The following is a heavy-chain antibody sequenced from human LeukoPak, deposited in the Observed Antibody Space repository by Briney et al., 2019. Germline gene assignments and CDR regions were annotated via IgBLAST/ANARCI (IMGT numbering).Heavy chain of an antibody. CDR3: ARGWIHLWLSS. CDR1: GGTFTSYA. V-gene: IGHV1-69*01. J-gene: IGHJ4*02. CDR2: RIPIFGTA. Sequence: SGKVSCKASGGTFTSYAISWVRQAPGQGLEGRGGRIPIFGTANNEQKFQGRVTNTADESTSTAYMELSSLRSEDTAVYYCARGWIHLWLSSWGQGTLVTVSS. D-gene: IGHD5-18*01.